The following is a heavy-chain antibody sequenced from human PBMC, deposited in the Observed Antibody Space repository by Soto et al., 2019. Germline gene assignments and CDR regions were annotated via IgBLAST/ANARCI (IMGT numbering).Heavy chain of an antibody. CDR2: ISSSSSYI. D-gene: IGHD3-9*01. J-gene: IGHJ3*02. Sequence: EVQLAESGGGLVKPGGSLRLSCAASGFTFSSYSMNWVRQAPGKGLEWVSSISSSSSYIYYADSVKGRFTISRDNAKNSLYLQMNSLRAEDTAVYYCARGYFGPKDAFDIWGQGTMVTVSS. V-gene: IGHV3-21*01. CDR3: ARGYFGPKDAFDI. CDR1: GFTFSSYS.